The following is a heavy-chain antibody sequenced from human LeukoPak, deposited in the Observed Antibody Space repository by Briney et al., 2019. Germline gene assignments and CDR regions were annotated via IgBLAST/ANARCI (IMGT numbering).Heavy chain of an antibody. CDR2: INHNGNVN. J-gene: IGHJ6*02. V-gene: IGHV3-7*04. CDR3: ARGGGLDV. Sequence: GLEWVPSINHNGNVNYYVDSVKGRFTISRDNAKNSLYLQMSNLRAEDTAVYFCARGGGLDVWGQGATVTVSS.